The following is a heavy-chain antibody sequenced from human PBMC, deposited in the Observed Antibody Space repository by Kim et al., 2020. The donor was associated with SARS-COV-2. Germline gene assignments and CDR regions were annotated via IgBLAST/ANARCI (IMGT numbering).Heavy chain of an antibody. V-gene: IGHV1-69*04. D-gene: IGHD3-10*01. Sequence: RFQGRVTINADKATSTAYMELSRLRSEDTAVYYCAREGGITMVRGVPFDYWGQGTLVTVSS. CDR3: AREGGITMVRGVPFDY. J-gene: IGHJ4*02.